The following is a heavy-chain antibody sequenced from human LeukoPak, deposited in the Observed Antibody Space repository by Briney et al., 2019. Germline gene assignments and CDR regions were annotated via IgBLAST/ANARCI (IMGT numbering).Heavy chain of an antibody. V-gene: IGHV4-4*07. CDR3: AREYSSSWYRGFDY. Sequence: SETLSLTCTVSGGSISSYYWSWIRQPAGKGLEWIGRIYTSGSTNYNPSLKSRVTMSVDTSMNQFSPKLSSVIAADTAVYYCAREYSSSWYRGFDYWGQGTLVTVSS. CDR1: GGSISSYY. D-gene: IGHD6-13*01. CDR2: IYTSGST. J-gene: IGHJ4*02.